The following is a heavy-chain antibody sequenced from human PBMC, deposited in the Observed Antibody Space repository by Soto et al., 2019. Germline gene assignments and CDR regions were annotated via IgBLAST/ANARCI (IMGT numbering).Heavy chain of an antibody. Sequence: QVQLVQSGAEVKKPGASVKVSCKASGYTFTGNYIHWVRQAPGQGLEWMGWINPNSGVTNYAQKFQGWVTMTRDTSIRTAYMEVRGLTSDDTAVYYCAREYISSWFDYWGQGTLVTGPS. CDR2: INPNSGVT. J-gene: IGHJ4*02. V-gene: IGHV1-2*04. D-gene: IGHD6-13*01. CDR3: AREYISSWFDY. CDR1: GYTFTGNY.